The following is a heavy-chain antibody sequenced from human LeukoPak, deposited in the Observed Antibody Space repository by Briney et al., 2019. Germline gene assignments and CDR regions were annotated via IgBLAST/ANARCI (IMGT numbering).Heavy chain of an antibody. Sequence: GGSLRLSCAASGLTFSSYSMNWVRQAPGKGLEWVSSISSSSSYIYYADSVKGRFTISRDNAKSSLYLQMNSLRAEDTAVYYCARDNLQLEMENWFDPWGQGTLVTVSS. CDR3: ARDNLQLEMENWFDP. D-gene: IGHD1-1*01. CDR1: GLTFSSYS. V-gene: IGHV3-21*01. CDR2: ISSSSSYI. J-gene: IGHJ5*02.